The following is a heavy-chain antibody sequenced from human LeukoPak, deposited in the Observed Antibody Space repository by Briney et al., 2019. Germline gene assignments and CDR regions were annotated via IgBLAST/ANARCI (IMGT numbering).Heavy chain of an antibody. V-gene: IGHV3-66*01. D-gene: IGHD5-12*01. Sequence: GGSLRLSCAASGFTVSSNYMSWVRQAPGKGLEWVSVIYSGGSTYYADSVKGRFTISRDNSKNTLYLQMNSLRAEDTAVYYCAREFSHIVATGRTYYYGMDVWGQGTTVTVSS. CDR2: IYSGGST. CDR1: GFTVSSNY. J-gene: IGHJ6*02. CDR3: AREFSHIVATGRTYYYGMDV.